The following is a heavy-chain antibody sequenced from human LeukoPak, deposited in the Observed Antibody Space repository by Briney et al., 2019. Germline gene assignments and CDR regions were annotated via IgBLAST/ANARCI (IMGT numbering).Heavy chain of an antibody. Sequence: PGGSLRLSCPASGFTFSSYSMNWVRQAPGKGLEWVSSISSSSSYIYYADSVKGRFTISRDNAKNSLYLQMNSLRAEDTAVYYCARSVVGWFDPWGQGTLVTVSS. CDR1: GFTFSSYS. CDR2: ISSSSSYI. CDR3: ARSVVGWFDP. D-gene: IGHD2-15*01. J-gene: IGHJ5*02. V-gene: IGHV3-21*01.